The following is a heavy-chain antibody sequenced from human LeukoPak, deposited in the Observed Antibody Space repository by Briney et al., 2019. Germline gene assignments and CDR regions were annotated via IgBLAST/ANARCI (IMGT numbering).Heavy chain of an antibody. Sequence: ASVKVSCKASGYTFTSYYMHWVRQAPGQGLEWMGIINPSGGSTSYAQKFQGRVTMTRDTSTSTVYMELSSLRSEDTAVYYCARDGATVTTQYYYYGMDVWGQGTTVTVSS. CDR3: ARDGATVTTQYYYYGMDV. V-gene: IGHV1-46*01. D-gene: IGHD4-17*01. CDR1: GYTFTSYY. J-gene: IGHJ6*02. CDR2: INPSGGST.